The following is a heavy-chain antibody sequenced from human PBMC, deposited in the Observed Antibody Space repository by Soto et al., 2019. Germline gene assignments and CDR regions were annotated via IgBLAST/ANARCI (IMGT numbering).Heavy chain of an antibody. CDR3: ATFGELPYDAFDI. CDR2: LSYSGRT. D-gene: IGHD3-10*01. Sequence: SETLSLTCTVSGGSISSYYWSWIRQPPGKGLEWNGYLSYSGRTNYNPSLKSRVTISVDTSKNQFSLKLSSVTAADTAVYYCATFGELPYDAFDIWGQGTMVT. CDR1: GGSISSYY. J-gene: IGHJ3*02. V-gene: IGHV4-59*01.